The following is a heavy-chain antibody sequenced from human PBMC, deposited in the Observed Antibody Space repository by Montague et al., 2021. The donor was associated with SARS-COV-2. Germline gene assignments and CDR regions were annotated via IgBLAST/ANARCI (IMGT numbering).Heavy chain of an antibody. V-gene: IGHV4-59*01. CDR2: IYNSATT. D-gene: IGHD6-13*01. Sequence: SETLSLTCAVSGDSIASYYWSWIRQPPGKGLEWIAYIYNSATTKYNPSLKSRVTISEETPQNQVSLNLNSVTAADTAVYYCARGLLGYSGSWDQWGQGTLVTVAS. CDR1: GDSIASYY. CDR3: ARGLLGYSGSWDQ. J-gene: IGHJ4*02.